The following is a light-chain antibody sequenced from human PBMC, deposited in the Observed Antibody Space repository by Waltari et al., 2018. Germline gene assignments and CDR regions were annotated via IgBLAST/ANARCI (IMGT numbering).Light chain of an antibody. V-gene: IGKV1-9*01. Sequence: IQLTQSPSSLSASVGDSVTITCRASQDIGTSLAWFQQKPGRAPDLLIYTASTLQSGVPSRFSGSRSGTHFTLTICSLHPEDFATYFCQQVNSYPRTFGQGTRLEIK. CDR2: TAS. CDR1: QDIGTS. J-gene: IGKJ5*01. CDR3: QQVNSYPRT.